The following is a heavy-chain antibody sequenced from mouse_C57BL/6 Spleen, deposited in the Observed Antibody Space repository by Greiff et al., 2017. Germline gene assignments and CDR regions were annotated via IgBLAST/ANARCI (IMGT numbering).Heavy chain of an antibody. V-gene: IGHV2-2*01. D-gene: IGHD2-2*01. CDR1: GFSLTSYG. CDR3: ARRASYYGYEEAMDY. CDR2: IWSGGST. J-gene: IGHJ4*01. Sequence: VQVVESGPGLVQPSQSLSITCTVSGFSLTSYGVHWVRQSPGKGLEWLGVIWSGGSTDYNAAFISRLSISKDNSKSQVFFKMNSLQADDTAIYYCARRASYYGYEEAMDYWGQGTSVTVSS.